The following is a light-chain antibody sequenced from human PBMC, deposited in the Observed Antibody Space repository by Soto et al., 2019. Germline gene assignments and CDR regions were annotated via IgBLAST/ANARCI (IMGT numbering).Light chain of an antibody. CDR1: QSVSRRY. CDR3: LQYENSPPRYT. V-gene: IGKV3-20*01. Sequence: EVVLTQSPGTLSLSPGERATLSCRASQSVSRRYLAWYQQKPGQATRLLIFGPSSRATGIPDRFSGSGSGTDFTLTISSLEPEDFAVYYCLQYENSPPRYTYGQGTKLEIK. CDR2: GPS. J-gene: IGKJ2*01.